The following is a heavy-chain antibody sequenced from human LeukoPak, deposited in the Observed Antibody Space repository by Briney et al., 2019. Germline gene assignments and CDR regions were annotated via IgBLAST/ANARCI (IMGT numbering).Heavy chain of an antibody. V-gene: IGHV1-18*01. CDR1: GYTFTSYG. D-gene: IGHD3-9*01. J-gene: IGHJ6*02. CDR3: ARTTIDGGIYYDILTGYPRYYYGMDV. CDR2: ISAYNGNT. Sequence: ASVKVSCKASGYTFTSYGISWVRQAPGQGLEWMGWISAYNGNTNYAQKLQGRVTMTTDTSTSTAYMELRSLRSDDTAVYYCARTTIDGGIYYDILTGYPRYYYGMDVWGQGTTVTVSS.